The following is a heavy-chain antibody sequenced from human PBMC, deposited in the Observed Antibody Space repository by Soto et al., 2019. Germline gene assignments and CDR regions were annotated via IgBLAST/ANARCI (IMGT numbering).Heavy chain of an antibody. Sequence: GASVKVSCKASGGTFSSYAISWVRQAPGQGLEWMGGIIPIFGTANYAQKFQGRVTITADKSTSTAYMELSSLRSEDTAVYYCARGFDILTFGFCLDYWGQGTLVTVSS. CDR1: GGTFSSYA. J-gene: IGHJ4*02. D-gene: IGHD3-9*01. CDR3: ARGFDILTFGFCLDY. V-gene: IGHV1-69*06. CDR2: IIPIFGTA.